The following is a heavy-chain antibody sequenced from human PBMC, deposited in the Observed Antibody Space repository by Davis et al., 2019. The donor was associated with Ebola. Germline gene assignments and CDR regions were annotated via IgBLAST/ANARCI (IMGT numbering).Heavy chain of an antibody. CDR1: GFTFSNYA. V-gene: IGHV3-30*04. J-gene: IGHJ4*02. D-gene: IGHD3-3*01. CDR2: VSQSEREK. Sequence: PGGSLRLSCAASGFTFSNYAMHWVRQAPGKGLEWVAVVSQSEREKSYADSVKGRFTISRDNSENTLYLQMNSLTADDTAVYYCARAVFHEVLDYWGQGTPVTVSS. CDR3: ARAVFHEVLDY.